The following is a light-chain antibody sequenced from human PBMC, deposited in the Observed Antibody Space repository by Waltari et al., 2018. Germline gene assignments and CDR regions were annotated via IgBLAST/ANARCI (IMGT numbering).Light chain of an antibody. CDR2: AAS. J-gene: IGKJ1*01. Sequence: EVVLTQSPGTLSLSPGERATLSCRASQSVGRYIVWYQQRPSQAPRLLIYAASSRAPGIPDRFSGSGFGTDFSLTISRLEPEDFAVYYCQNHERLPATFGQGTKVEIK. V-gene: IGKV3-20*01. CDR1: QSVGRY. CDR3: QNHERLPAT.